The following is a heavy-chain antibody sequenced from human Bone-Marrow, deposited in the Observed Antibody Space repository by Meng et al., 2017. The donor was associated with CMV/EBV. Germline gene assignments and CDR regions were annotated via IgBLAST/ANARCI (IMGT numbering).Heavy chain of an antibody. CDR1: GFTFSSYA. D-gene: IGHD2-2*02. CDR3: AKDPPNPYCSSTSCYSGY. Sequence: GESLKISCAASGFTFSSYAMSWVRQAPGKGLEWVSAISGSGGSTYYADSVKGRFTISRDNSKNTLYLQMNSLRAEDTAVYYCAKDPPNPYCSSTSCYSGYWGQGTLVPSPQ. CDR2: ISGSGGST. V-gene: IGHV3-23*01. J-gene: IGHJ4*02.